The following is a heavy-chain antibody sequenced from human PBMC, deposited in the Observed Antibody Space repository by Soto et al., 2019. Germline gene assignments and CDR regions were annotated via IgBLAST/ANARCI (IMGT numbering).Heavy chain of an antibody. Sequence: QVQLVQSGAEVKKPGSSVKVSCKASGGTFSSYTISWVRQAPGQGLEWMGRIIPILGIANYAQKFQGRVTITADKSTSTAYMELSSLRSEDTAVYYCARDSDGSGWPEYWGQGTLVTVSS. CDR2: IIPILGIA. J-gene: IGHJ4*02. CDR1: GGTFSSYT. V-gene: IGHV1-69*08. CDR3: ARDSDGSGWPEY. D-gene: IGHD6-19*01.